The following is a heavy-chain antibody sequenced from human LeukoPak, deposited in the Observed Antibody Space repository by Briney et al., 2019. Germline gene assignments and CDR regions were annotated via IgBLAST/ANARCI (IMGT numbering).Heavy chain of an antibody. CDR2: IIPIFGTA. J-gene: IGHJ3*02. CDR1: GGTFSSYA. Sequence: SVKVSCKASGGTFSSYAISWVRQAPGQGLEWMGGIIPIFGTANYAQKFQGRVTITADESTSTAYMELSSLRSEDTAVYYCARAPTYYYDSSGHPNAFDIWGQGTMVTVSS. D-gene: IGHD3-22*01. V-gene: IGHV1-69*13. CDR3: ARAPTYYYDSSGHPNAFDI.